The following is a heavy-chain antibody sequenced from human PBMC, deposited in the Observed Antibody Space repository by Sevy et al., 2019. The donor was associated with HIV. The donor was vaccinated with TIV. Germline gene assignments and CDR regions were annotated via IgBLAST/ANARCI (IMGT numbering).Heavy chain of an antibody. CDR1: GGSISSGNYY. CDR3: TRSDYGDFLFDH. Sequence: SETLSLTCTVSGGSISSGNYYWSWIRQPAGKEMQWIGRIHTSGSTNYTPPLKSRVTISFSSSKNQFSLKLDSVTAADTATYYCTRSDYGDFLFDHWGQGTQVTVSS. V-gene: IGHV4-61*02. CDR2: IHTSGST. J-gene: IGHJ4*02. D-gene: IGHD4-17*01.